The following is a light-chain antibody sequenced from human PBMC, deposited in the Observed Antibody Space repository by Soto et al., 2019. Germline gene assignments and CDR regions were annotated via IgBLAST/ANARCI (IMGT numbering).Light chain of an antibody. V-gene: IGLV2-8*01. CDR2: EVN. CDR1: SSDVGNYVY. J-gene: IGLJ1*01. CDR3: SSYAGAKNFYV. Sequence: QSALTQPPSASGSPGQSVTISCTGTSSDVGNYVYVSWYQQRPGKAPRLMIYEVNKRPPGVPDRFSVSKSGNTASPTVSGLHAEDEADYYCSSYAGAKNFYVFGTGTKVTVL.